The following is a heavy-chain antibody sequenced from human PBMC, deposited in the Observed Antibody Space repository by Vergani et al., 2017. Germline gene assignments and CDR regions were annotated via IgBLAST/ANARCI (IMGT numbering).Heavy chain of an antibody. CDR1: GGSFSGHF. CDR3: VRSTMRSCGNWYFDL. Sequence: QVLLQQWGAGLLKPSETLSLTSAVYGGSFSGHFWNWIRQSPGKGLEWIGEISHSGSANYNPSLKSRVTISVDTSKKQFSLKMKSVTAADTAVYYCVRSTMRSCGNWYFDLWGRGTLVTVSS. J-gene: IGHJ2*01. V-gene: IGHV4-34*02. D-gene: IGHD3-3*01. CDR2: ISHSGSA.